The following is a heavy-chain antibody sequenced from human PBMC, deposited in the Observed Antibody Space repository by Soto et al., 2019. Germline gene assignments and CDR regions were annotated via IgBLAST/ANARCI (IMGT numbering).Heavy chain of an antibody. J-gene: IGHJ5*02. CDR2: IYDSASS. D-gene: IGHD3-22*01. CDR3: AVGGDNRGDWFDP. CDR1: GGSVSNFY. V-gene: IGHV4-59*02. Sequence: QVQLQESGPGLVKPSETLSLTCTVSGGSVSNFYCSWIRQSPGKGLEWIGYIYDSASSNYNPSLKSRSTMSLDTSKNQFSLSLRSVTAADTAVYYCAVGGDNRGDWFDPWGPGIQITVSS.